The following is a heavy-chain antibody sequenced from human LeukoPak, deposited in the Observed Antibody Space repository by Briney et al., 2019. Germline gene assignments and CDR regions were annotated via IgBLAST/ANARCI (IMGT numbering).Heavy chain of an antibody. Sequence: ASVKVSCKVSGYTLTELSMHWVRQAPGKGLEWMGGFDPEDGETIYAQKFQGRVTMTEDTSTDTAYMELSSLRSEDTAVYYCATGVRGYSGYDALFDYWGQGTPVTVSS. J-gene: IGHJ4*02. D-gene: IGHD5-12*01. V-gene: IGHV1-24*01. CDR2: FDPEDGET. CDR1: GYTLTELS. CDR3: ATGVRGYSGYDALFDY.